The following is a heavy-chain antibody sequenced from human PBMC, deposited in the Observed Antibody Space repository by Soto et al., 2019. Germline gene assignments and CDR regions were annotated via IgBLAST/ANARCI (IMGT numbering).Heavy chain of an antibody. CDR1: GGSFSDYC. CDR2: VYYSGST. Sequence: SETLSLTCAVYGGSFSDYCWSWIRQPPGKGLEWIGSVYYSGSTYYNPSLKSRVTISVDTSKNQFSLKLSSVTAADTAVYYCARQRSGGFDLWGRGTLVTVSS. D-gene: IGHD2-15*01. V-gene: IGHV4-34*01. J-gene: IGHJ2*01. CDR3: ARQRSGGFDL.